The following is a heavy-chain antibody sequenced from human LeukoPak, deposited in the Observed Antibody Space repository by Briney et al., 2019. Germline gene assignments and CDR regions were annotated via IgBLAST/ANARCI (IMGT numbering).Heavy chain of an antibody. J-gene: IGHJ5*02. Sequence: SETLSLTCTVSGGSISSSGYYWGWIRQPPGKGLEWIGSIHYSGTTYYNPSLRSRVTMSVDTSKNQFSLKLSSVTAADTAVYYCAKSNAERGIDPWGQGTLVTVSS. CDR1: GGSISSSGYY. CDR3: AKSNAERGIDP. CDR2: IHYSGTT. D-gene: IGHD2-8*01. V-gene: IGHV4-39*07.